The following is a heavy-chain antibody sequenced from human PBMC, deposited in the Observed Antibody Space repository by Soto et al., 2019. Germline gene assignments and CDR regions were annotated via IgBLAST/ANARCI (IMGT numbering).Heavy chain of an antibody. V-gene: IGHV1-18*01. CDR3: VRDEVTPARLVFDY. CDR2: INPYNENT. J-gene: IGHJ4*02. Sequence: QIQLVQSGAEVKKPGASVKVSCKASDYSFSSYAISWVRQAPGQGLEWMGWINPYNENTNYAQKFQGGISMTTDTSTSTAYMERRSLKFDDTATYYCVRDEVTPARLVFDYWGQGTLVTGSS. D-gene: IGHD2-21*02. CDR1: DYSFSSYA.